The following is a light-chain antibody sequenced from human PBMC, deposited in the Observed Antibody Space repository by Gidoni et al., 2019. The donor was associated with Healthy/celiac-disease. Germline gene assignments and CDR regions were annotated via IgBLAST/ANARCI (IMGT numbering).Light chain of an antibody. CDR3: QQRYSTPWT. CDR2: SAS. V-gene: IGKV1-39*01. CDR1: QSISSY. J-gene: IGKJ1*01. Sequence: DIQMTQSPSSLSASVGDRVTITCRASQSISSYLNWYQQKPGKAPKLLIYSASSLQSGVPSRFSGSRSGTNFTLPIISLQPEDFATYYCQQRYSTPWTFGQGTKVEIK.